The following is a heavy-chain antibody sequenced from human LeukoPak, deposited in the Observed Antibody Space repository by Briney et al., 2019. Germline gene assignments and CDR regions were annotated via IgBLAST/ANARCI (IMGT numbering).Heavy chain of an antibody. CDR2: IYTSGST. CDR3: AGTYCGGDCPRAEYFQH. CDR1: GGSISSYY. V-gene: IGHV4-4*09. Sequence: SETLSLTCTVSGGSISSYYWSWIRQPPGKGLEWIGYIYTSGSTNYNPSLKSRVTISVDTSKNQFSLKLSSVTAADTAVYNCAGTYCGGDCPRAEYFQHWGQGTLVTVSS. J-gene: IGHJ1*01. D-gene: IGHD2-21*02.